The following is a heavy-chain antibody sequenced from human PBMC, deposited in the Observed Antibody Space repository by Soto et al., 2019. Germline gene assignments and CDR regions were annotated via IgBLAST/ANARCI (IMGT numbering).Heavy chain of an antibody. CDR1: GFTFRKSD. Sequence: EVQLVESGGGLVRPGGSLRLSCAASGFTFRKSDMTWVRRAPGQGLQYISSISDRGSDTYYADSVKGRFIISRDNSKNPFYLQMNTLRVEDTAIYYCANRVVVRCADSWGQGPVVTLSS. V-gene: IGHV3-23*04. J-gene: IGHJ4*02. CDR2: ISDRGSDT. D-gene: IGHD3-10*02. CDR3: ANRVVVRCADS.